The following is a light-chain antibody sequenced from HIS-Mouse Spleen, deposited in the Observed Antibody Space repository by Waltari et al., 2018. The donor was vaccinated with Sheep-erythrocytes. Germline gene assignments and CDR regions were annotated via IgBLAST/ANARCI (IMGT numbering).Light chain of an antibody. J-gene: IGLJ1*01. CDR1: SSDVGGYNY. CDR3: CSYAGSYNHV. CDR2: DVS. V-gene: IGLV2-8*01. Sequence: QSALTQPPSASGSPGQSVTISCTGTSSDVGGYNYVSWYQQHPGKAPKLMIYDVSKRPSGVPDRFSGSKSGNTASLTISGLQAGDEADYYCCSYAGSYNHVFATGTKVTVL.